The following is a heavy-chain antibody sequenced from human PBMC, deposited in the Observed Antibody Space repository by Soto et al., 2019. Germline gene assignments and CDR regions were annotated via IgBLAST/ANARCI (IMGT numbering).Heavy chain of an antibody. Sequence: EVQLVESGGGLVQPGGSLRLSCAVSGFTFSSYSMNWVRQAPGKGLEWVSYISSSSSTIYYADSVKGRFTISRDNAKNSLYLQMNSLRAGDTTVYYCTREKSGTTDYWCQGTLVTVSS. CDR3: TREKSGTTDY. J-gene: IGHJ4*02. CDR2: ISSSSSTI. V-gene: IGHV3-48*01. D-gene: IGHD1-1*01. CDR1: GFTFSSYS.